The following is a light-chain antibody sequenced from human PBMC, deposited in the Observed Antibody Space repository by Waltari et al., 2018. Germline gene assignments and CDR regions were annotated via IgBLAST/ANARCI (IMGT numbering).Light chain of an antibody. Sequence: SALTQPASVSGSPGQSITISCTGTSSDSGTYNYASWYQQHPRKAPNLMIYDVNKRPSGVSYRFSGSKSGNTASLTISGLQAEDEADYYCSSYSRITTSVVFGGGTKLTVL. CDR1: SSDSGTYNY. J-gene: IGLJ3*02. CDR3: SSYSRITTSVV. CDR2: DVN. V-gene: IGLV2-23*02.